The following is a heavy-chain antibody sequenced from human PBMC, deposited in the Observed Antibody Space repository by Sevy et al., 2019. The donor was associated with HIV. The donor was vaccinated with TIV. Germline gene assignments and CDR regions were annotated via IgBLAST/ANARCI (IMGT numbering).Heavy chain of an antibody. CDR1: GFIFSSYE. J-gene: IGHJ4*02. CDR2: ISNSGTTI. CDR3: ARDLPPSATTVAHFDY. Sequence: GGSLRLSCAASGFIFSSYEMNWVRQAPGKGLELLSYISNSGTTISYSDSVRGRFTISRDNARNSLYLQMNSLRAEDTAVYYCARDLPPSATTVAHFDYWGQGTLVTVSS. V-gene: IGHV3-48*03. D-gene: IGHD4-17*01.